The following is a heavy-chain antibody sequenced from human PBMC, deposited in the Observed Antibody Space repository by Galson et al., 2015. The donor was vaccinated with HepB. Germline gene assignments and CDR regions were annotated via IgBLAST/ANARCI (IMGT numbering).Heavy chain of an antibody. CDR3: ARGGRDYAGRGNWFDP. CDR1: GYTFTGYD. D-gene: IGHD4-17*01. Sequence: SVKVSCKASGYTFTGYDMHWVRQAPGQGLEWMGRINPNSGGTNYAQKFQGRVTMTRDTSISTAYMELSRLRSDDTAVYYCARGGRDYAGRGNWFDPWGQGTLVTVSS. J-gene: IGHJ5*02. V-gene: IGHV1-2*06. CDR2: INPNSGGT.